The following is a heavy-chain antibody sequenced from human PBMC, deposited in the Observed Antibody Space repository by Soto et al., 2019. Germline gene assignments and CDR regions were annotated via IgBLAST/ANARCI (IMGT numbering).Heavy chain of an antibody. Sequence: GGSLRLSCAASGITFSNYKMSWVRQAPGKGLEWVSIISGSGGNTNYADSVKGRFSISRDNSRNTLYLQMNSLRAEDTAVYYCAKAWKYSSDMDVWGKGTTVTVSS. CDR2: ISGSGGNT. CDR3: AKAWKYSSDMDV. D-gene: IGHD1-1*01. V-gene: IGHV3-23*01. J-gene: IGHJ6*03. CDR1: GITFSNYK.